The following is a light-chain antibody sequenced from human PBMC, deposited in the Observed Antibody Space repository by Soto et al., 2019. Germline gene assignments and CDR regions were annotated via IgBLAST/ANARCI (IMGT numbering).Light chain of an antibody. CDR1: KNISAW. CDR3: QQYNTFWT. V-gene: IGKV1-5*01. J-gene: IGKJ1*01. CDR2: DAS. Sequence: DIQMTQSPSTLSASVGDRVTITCRASKNISAWVAWYQQXPGKAPKLLIYDASSLESGVPSRISGSGSGTEFTLTISSLQPDDFATYYYQQYNTFWTFGPGTKVDIK.